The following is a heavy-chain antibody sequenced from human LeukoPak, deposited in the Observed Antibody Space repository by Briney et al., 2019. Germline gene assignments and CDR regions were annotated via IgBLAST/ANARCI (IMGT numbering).Heavy chain of an antibody. Sequence: PSETLSLTCTVSGASISSSSYYWGWLRQPPGKGLEWIGSIYYIGSTNYNPSLKSRVTISVDTSKNQFSLILSSVTAADTAVYYCARVLSVCDAFDIWGQGTMVTVSS. CDR1: GASISSSSYY. CDR2: IYYIGST. V-gene: IGHV4-39*07. J-gene: IGHJ3*02. CDR3: ARVLSVCDAFDI.